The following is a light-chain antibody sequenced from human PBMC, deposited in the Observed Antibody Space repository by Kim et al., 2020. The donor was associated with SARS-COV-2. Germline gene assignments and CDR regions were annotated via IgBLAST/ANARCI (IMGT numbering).Light chain of an antibody. J-gene: IGKJ1*01. Sequence: ASVGDRVPITCRASQGVSSWLAWYQQKPEKAPKSLIYAASNLQSGVPSRFSGSGSGTDFTLTISSLQPEDSATYYCQQYKSYPRTFDQGTKVDIK. CDR2: AAS. CDR3: QQYKSYPRT. V-gene: IGKV1D-16*01. CDR1: QGVSSW.